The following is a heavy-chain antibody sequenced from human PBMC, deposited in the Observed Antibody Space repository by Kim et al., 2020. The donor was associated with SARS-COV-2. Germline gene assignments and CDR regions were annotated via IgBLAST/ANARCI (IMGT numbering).Heavy chain of an antibody. J-gene: IGHJ4*02. CDR1: GFTFSSYA. CDR2: ISGSGGST. D-gene: IGHD2-15*01. Sequence: GGSLRLSCAASGFTFSSYAMSWVRQAPGKGLEWVSAISGSGGSTYYADSVKGRFTISRDNSKNTLYLQMNSLRAEDTAVYYCAKSVIVVVVAATSYFDYWGQGTLVTVSS. V-gene: IGHV3-23*01. CDR3: AKSVIVVVVAATSYFDY.